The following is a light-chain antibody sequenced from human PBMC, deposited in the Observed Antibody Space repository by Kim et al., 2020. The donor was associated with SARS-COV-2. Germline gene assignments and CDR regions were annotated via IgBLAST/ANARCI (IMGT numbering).Light chain of an antibody. CDR1: KWVDTY. Sequence: SVSPGQTATLTCSGNKWVDTYVCWYQPKPGQSPVLVIYQDTKRPSGIPERFSGSNSGDTATLPISGTQTMNEADYYCQAWASSTVVFGGGTQLTVL. CDR2: QDT. V-gene: IGLV3-1*01. CDR3: QAWASSTVV. J-gene: IGLJ2*01.